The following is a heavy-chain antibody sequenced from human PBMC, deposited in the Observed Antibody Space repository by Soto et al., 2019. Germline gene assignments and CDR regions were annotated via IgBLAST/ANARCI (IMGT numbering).Heavy chain of an antibody. CDR1: GFTFSSYA. CDR3: AKDPRTYSSFLTAVSLYFDY. J-gene: IGHJ4*02. CDR2: ISGSGGST. V-gene: IGHV3-23*01. Sequence: EVQLLESGGGLVQPGGSLRLSCAASGFTFSSYAMSWVRQAPGKGLEWVSAISGSGGSTYYADSVKGRFTISRDNSKNTLYLQMNSLRAEDTAVYYCAKDPRTYSSFLTAVSLYFDYWGQGTLVTVSS. D-gene: IGHD6-6*01.